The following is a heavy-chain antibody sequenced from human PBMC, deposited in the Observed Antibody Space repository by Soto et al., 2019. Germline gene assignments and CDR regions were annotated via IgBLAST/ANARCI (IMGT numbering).Heavy chain of an antibody. CDR3: ARGYAGSRTYSYYFDF. J-gene: IGHJ4*02. D-gene: IGHD3-10*01. CDR1: GGSISSSNYY. Sequence: QLQLQESGPGLVKPSETLSLTCTVSGGSISSSNYYWVWIRQPPGKGLEWVGSTSYSGTTYYNPSLKSRVSMSVDTSKNQFSLKLSSVTAADTAVYYCARGYAGSRTYSYYFDFWGQGTLVTVSS. V-gene: IGHV4-39*01. CDR2: TSYSGTT.